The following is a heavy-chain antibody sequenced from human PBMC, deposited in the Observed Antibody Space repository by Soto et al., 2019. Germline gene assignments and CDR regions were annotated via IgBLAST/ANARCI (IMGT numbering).Heavy chain of an antibody. CDR2: MYYSGST. CDR1: GGSISSGDYY. D-gene: IGHD2-2*03. J-gene: IGHJ5*02. CDR3: ARSGYCSSTSCYAGGGWFDP. V-gene: IGHV4-30-4*01. Sequence: QVQPQESGPGLVKPSQTLSLTCTVSGGSISSGDYYWSWIRQPPGKGLEWIGYMYYSGSTSYNPSLKSRVTISVDRSKSLLIPKLSSGTAADTAGYYCARSGYCSSTSCYAGGGWFDPWGQGTLVSVSS.